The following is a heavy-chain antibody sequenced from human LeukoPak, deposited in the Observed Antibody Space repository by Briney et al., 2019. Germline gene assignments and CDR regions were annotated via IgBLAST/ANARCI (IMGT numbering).Heavy chain of an antibody. V-gene: IGHV3-74*01. J-gene: IGHJ6*02. CDR3: ARGNYYGMDV. CDR1: GFTFSSYY. Sequence: GGSLRLSCAASGFTFSSYYMHWVRQAPGKGLVWVSRINSDGRSTCYADSVKGRFTISRDNAKNTLYLQMNSLRAEDTAVYYCARGNYYGMDVWGQGTTVTVSS. CDR2: INSDGRST.